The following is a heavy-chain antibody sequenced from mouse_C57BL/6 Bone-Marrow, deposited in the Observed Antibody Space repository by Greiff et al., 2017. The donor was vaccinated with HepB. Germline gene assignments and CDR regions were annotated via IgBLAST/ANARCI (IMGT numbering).Heavy chain of an antibody. Sequence: QVTLKESGPGILQSSQTLSLTCSFSGFSLSTSGMGVSWIRQPSGKGLEWLAHIYWDDDKRYNPSLKSRLTISKDTSRNQVFLKITSVDTADTATYYCARRDYYYVGDYYAMDYWGQGTSVTVSS. CDR3: ARRDYYYVGDYYAMDY. J-gene: IGHJ4*01. V-gene: IGHV8-12*01. D-gene: IGHD1-1*01. CDR2: IYWDDDK. CDR1: GFSLSTSGMG.